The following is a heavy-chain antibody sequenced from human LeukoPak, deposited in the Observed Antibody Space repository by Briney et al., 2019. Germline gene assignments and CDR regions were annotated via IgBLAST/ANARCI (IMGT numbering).Heavy chain of an antibody. V-gene: IGHV4-39*07. CDR1: GDSISSSSNF. CDR3: TRGSSPADY. CDR2: IHYSGRT. Sequence: SETLSLTCTVSGDSISSSSNFWAWIRQSPGKGLEWIGHIHYSGRTSYNPSLKSRVTLSLDTSRNQFSLEVTSVTAADTALYYCTRGSSPADYWGQGTLVAVSS. J-gene: IGHJ4*02.